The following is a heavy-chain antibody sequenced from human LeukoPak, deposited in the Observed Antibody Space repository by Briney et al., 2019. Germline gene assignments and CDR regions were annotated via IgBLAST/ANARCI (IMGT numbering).Heavy chain of an antibody. CDR3: AKDRGIAAADYIDY. D-gene: IGHD6-13*01. CDR1: GDSISTNHW. Sequence: PSGTLSLTCAVSGDSISTNHWWSWVRQPPGKGLEWIGEVYHSGSTNYNPSLKSRVTISVDKSKNLFSLKLTSVTAADTAMYYCAKDRGIAAADYIDYWGQGTLVTVSS. V-gene: IGHV4-4*02. J-gene: IGHJ4*02. CDR2: VYHSGST.